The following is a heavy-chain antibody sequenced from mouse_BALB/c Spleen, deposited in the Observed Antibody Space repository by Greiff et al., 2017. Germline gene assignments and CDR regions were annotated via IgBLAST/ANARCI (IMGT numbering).Heavy chain of an antibody. Sequence: EVKVVESGGDLVKPGGSLKLSCAASGFTFSSYGMSWVRQTPDKRLEWVATISSGGSYTYYPDSVKGRFTISRDNAKNTLYLQMSSLKSEDTAMYYCARPPIYDGYFPFAYWGQGTLVTVSA. CDR1: GFTFSSYG. J-gene: IGHJ3*01. CDR3: ARPPIYDGYFPFAY. D-gene: IGHD2-3*01. V-gene: IGHV5-6*01. CDR2: ISSGGSYT.